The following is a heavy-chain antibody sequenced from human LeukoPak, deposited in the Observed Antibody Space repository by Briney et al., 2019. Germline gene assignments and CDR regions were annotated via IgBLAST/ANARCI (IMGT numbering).Heavy chain of an antibody. V-gene: IGHV4-34*01. Sequence: SETLSLTCAVYGGSFSGYYWSWIRQPPGKGLEWIGEINHSGSTNYNPSLKSRVTISVDTSKNQFSLKLSSVTAADTAVYYCARDLTIFGVAHYYGMDVWGQGTTVTVSS. J-gene: IGHJ6*02. CDR1: GGSFSGYY. D-gene: IGHD3-3*01. CDR3: ARDLTIFGVAHYYGMDV. CDR2: INHSGST.